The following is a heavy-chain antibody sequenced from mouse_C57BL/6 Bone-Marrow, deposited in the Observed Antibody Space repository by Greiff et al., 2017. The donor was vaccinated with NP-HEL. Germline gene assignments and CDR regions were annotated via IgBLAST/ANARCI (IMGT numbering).Heavy chain of an antibody. CDR1: GFTFSSYG. Sequence: EVQLVESGGDLVKPGGSLKLSCAASGFTFSSYGMSWVRQTPDKRLEWVATISSGGGYTNYPDSVKGRFTISRDNSNNTLYLQMSGLKSEDTAMYYCARHRGNCYFGVWGTGTTVTVSS. J-gene: IGHJ1*03. V-gene: IGHV5-6*01. D-gene: IGHD2-14*01. CDR3: ARHRGNCYFGV. CDR2: ISSGGGYT.